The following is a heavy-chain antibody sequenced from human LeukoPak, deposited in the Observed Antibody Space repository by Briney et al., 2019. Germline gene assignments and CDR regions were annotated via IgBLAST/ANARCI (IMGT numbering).Heavy chain of an antibody. CDR3: ARLYYYDSSGWGAFDI. CDR2: ITNSGGTT. V-gene: IGHV3-23*01. Sequence: GGSLRLSCAASRFTFSNYAMTWVRQAPGKGLEWVSSITNSGGTTYYADSVKGRFIISRDNSKNTLYLQMNSLRAEDTAVYYCARLYYYDSSGWGAFDIWGQGTMVTVSS. D-gene: IGHD3-22*01. CDR1: RFTFSNYA. J-gene: IGHJ3*02.